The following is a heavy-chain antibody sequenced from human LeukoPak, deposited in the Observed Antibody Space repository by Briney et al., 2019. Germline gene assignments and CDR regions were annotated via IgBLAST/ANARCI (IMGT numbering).Heavy chain of an antibody. Sequence: PSETLSLTCTVSGGSIISSSYYWVWIRQPPGKGLEWIGNTHSSGTTHYDPSLRSRVTISLDMSKNQFSLTLTSVTATDTAVCYCARRIGGSSRSDYWGQGTLVSVSS. J-gene: IGHJ4*02. CDR2: THSSGTT. V-gene: IGHV4-39*01. D-gene: IGHD6-13*01. CDR3: ARRIGGSSRSDY. CDR1: GGSIISSSYY.